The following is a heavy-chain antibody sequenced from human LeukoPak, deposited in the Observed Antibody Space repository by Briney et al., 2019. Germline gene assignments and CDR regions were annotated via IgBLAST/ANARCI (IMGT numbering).Heavy chain of an antibody. D-gene: IGHD1-26*01. J-gene: IGHJ4*02. CDR3: ARDSYVLSGSSHNFDY. V-gene: IGHV3-30-3*01. Sequence: GGSLRLSCAASGFTFSSYAMHWVRQAPGKGLEWVAVISYDGSNKYYADSVKGRFTISRDNSKNTLYLQMSNLRAEDTAVYYCARDSYVLSGSSHNFDYWGQGTLVTVSS. CDR1: GFTFSSYA. CDR2: ISYDGSNK.